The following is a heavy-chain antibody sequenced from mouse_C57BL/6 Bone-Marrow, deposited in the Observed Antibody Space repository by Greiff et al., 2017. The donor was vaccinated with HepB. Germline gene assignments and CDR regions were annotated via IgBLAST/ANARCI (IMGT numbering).Heavy chain of an antibody. CDR3: ARGGYWFAY. J-gene: IGHJ3*01. Sequence: QVQLQQPGAELVKPGASVKMSCKASGYTFTSYWITWVKQRPGQGLEWIGDIYPGSGSTNYNEKFKSKATLTVETSSSTAYMQLSSLTSEDSAVYYCARGGYWFAYWGQGTLVTVSA. D-gene: IGHD3-1*01. V-gene: IGHV1-55*01. CDR1: GYTFTSYW. CDR2: IYPGSGST.